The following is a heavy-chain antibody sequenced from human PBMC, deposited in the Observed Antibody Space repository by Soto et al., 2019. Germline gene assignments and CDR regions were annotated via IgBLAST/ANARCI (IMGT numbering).Heavy chain of an antibody. CDR3: AKGADIVVVVAATRFDP. Sequence: PGGSLRLSCAASGFTFSSYGMHWVRQAPGKGLEWVAVISYDGSNKYYADSVKGRFTISRDNSKNTLYLQMNSLRAEDTAVYYCAKGADIVVVVAATRFDPWGQGTLVTVSS. CDR1: GFTFSSYG. J-gene: IGHJ5*02. V-gene: IGHV3-30*18. CDR2: ISYDGSNK. D-gene: IGHD2-15*01.